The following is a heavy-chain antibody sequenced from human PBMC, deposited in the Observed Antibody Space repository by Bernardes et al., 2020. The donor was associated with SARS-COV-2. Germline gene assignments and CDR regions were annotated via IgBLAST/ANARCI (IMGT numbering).Heavy chain of an antibody. CDR1: GYIFTGYY. J-gene: IGHJ4*02. CDR2: ILPNSGGT. CDR3: ARDQAARDFDY. V-gene: IGHV1-2*02. Sequence: ASVKVSCKASGYIFTGYYMPWVRQAPGQGLEWMGWILPNSGGTTYAQKFQGSVTMTRDTSITTAYMELSSLRSDDTAVYYCARDQAARDFDYWGQGNLVTV. D-gene: IGHD6-6*01.